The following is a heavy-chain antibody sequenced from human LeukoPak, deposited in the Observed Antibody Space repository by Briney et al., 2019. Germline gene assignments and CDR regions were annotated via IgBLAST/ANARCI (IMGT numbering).Heavy chain of an antibody. D-gene: IGHD6-6*01. Sequence: SQTLSLTCTVSGGSISSGGYYWSWIRQHPGKGLEWIVYIYYSGSTYYNPSLKSRVTISVDTSKNQFSLKLSSVTAADTAVYYCARGKYSSSSPRALYYYYGMDVWGQGTTVTVSS. J-gene: IGHJ6*02. CDR3: ARGKYSSSSPRALYYYYGMDV. CDR2: IYYSGST. CDR1: GGSISSGGYY. V-gene: IGHV4-31*03.